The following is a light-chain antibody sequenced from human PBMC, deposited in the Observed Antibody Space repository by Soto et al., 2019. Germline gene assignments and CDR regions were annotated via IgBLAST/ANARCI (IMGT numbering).Light chain of an antibody. CDR3: QQYGSSPIT. CDR2: DAS. V-gene: IGKV3-20*01. J-gene: IGKJ5*01. Sequence: EIVMTQSPATLSVSPGERATLSCRAIQSVSSSYLAWYQQKPGQAPRLLIYDASNRATGIPDRFSGSGSGTDFTLTISRLEPEDFAVYYCQQYGSSPITFGQGTRLEI. CDR1: QSVSSSY.